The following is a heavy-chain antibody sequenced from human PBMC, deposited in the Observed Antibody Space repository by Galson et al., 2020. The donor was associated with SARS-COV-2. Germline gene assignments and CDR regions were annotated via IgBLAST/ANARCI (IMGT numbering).Heavy chain of an antibody. CDR1: GGSISSGGYY. Sequence: SENLSLTCTVSGGSISSGGYYWSWIRQHPGKGLEWIGYIYYSGSTYYNPSLKSRVTISVDTSKNQFSLKLSSVTAADTAVYYCAREEMEQQLPLYGMDVWGQGTTVTVSS. J-gene: IGHJ6*02. V-gene: IGHV4-31*03. CDR3: AREEMEQQLPLYGMDV. D-gene: IGHD6-13*01. CDR2: IYYSGST.